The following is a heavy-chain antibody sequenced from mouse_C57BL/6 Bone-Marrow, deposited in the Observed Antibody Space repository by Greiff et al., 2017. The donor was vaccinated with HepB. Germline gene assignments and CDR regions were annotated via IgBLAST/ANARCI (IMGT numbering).Heavy chain of an antibody. CDR2: IYPRSGNT. CDR3: ARSHYYYGNAMDY. Sequence: QVQLQQSGAELARPGASVKLSCKASGYTFTSYGISWVKQRTGQGLEWIGDIYPRSGNTYYNEKFKGKATLTADKSSSTAYMELRSLTSEDSAVYFCARSHYYYGNAMDYWGQGTSVTVSS. CDR1: GYTFTSYG. J-gene: IGHJ4*01. D-gene: IGHD1-1*01. V-gene: IGHV1-81*01.